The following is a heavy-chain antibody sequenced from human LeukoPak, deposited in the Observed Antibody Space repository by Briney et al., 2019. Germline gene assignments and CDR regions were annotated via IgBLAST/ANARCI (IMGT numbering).Heavy chain of an antibody. D-gene: IGHD6-19*01. CDR1: GGSLSNYY. CDR3: ARESYVSSGWYWDFDY. J-gene: IGHJ4*02. CDR2: IFYSGST. V-gene: IGHV4-59*12. Sequence: PSETLSLTCTVSGGSLSNYYWSWIRQPPGKGLEWIGYIFYSGSTNYNPSLKSRVTISVDTSKNQFSLKLSSVTAADTAVYYCARESYVSSGWYWDFDYWGQGTLVTVSS.